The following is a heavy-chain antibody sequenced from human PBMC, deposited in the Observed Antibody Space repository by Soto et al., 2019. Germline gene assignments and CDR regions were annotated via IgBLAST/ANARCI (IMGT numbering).Heavy chain of an antibody. Sequence: ASVKVSCKTSGFTFTSSAVQWVRQARGQRLEWIGWIVVGSGNTNYAQKFQERVTITRDMSTSTAYMELSSLRSEDTAVYYCAVGXSDYDFTVAGGYYYGMDVWGQGTTVT. CDR2: IVVGSGNT. D-gene: IGHD5-12*01. CDR1: GFTFTSSA. CDR3: AVGXSDYDFTVAGGYYYGMDV. J-gene: IGHJ6*02. V-gene: IGHV1-58*01.